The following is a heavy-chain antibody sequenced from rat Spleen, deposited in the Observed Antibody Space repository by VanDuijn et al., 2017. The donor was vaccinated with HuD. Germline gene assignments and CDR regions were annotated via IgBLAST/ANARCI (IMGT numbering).Heavy chain of an antibody. J-gene: IGHJ2*01. CDR3: TRDSTGYYFEY. V-gene: IGHV5-29*01. Sequence: EVQLAETGGGLVQPGRSLKLSCVASGFTFSDYNMAWVRQAPTKGLEWVATISFDGSSSYYRDSVKGLFTISRDNAQNTLYLQMDSLRSEETATYYCTRDSTGYYFEYWGQGVMVTVSS. CDR1: GFTFSDYN. D-gene: IGHD5-1*01. CDR2: ISFDGSSS.